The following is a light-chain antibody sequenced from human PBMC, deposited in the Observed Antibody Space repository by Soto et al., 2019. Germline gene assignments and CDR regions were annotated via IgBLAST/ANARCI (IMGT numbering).Light chain of an antibody. CDR2: DVS. Sequence: QAVLTQPVFVSGSPGRSIPISCTVNSKDVGGYNYVSWYQQHPGKAPKLMIYDVSNRPSGVSNRFSGSKSGNTASLTISGLQAEDEADYYCSSYTSSSTFVFGTATKVTVL. CDR1: SKDVGGYNY. J-gene: IGLJ1*01. CDR3: SSYTSSSTFV. V-gene: IGLV2-14*01.